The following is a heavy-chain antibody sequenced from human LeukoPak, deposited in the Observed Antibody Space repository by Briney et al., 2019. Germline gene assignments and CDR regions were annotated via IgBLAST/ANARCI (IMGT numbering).Heavy chain of an antibody. CDR3: LREETIVVIREPSP. CDR2: INHNGSEN. D-gene: IGHD3-22*01. J-gene: IGHJ4*02. V-gene: IGHV3-7*01. Sequence: PGGSLRLSCAPSGFAFSNYWMSGVPQAPREGVEWGANINHNGSENYYVDPVKGRFTISRDNPKTSLYRQRNGLRAEDTAIYYCLREETIVVIREPSPRGQGTLVSVSS. CDR1: GFAFSNYW.